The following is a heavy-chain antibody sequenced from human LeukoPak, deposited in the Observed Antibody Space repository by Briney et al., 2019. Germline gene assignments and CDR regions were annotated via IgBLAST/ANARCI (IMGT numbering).Heavy chain of an antibody. Sequence: GPSLTPFRAPSSFTLSSYSMNSVRQAPGKGLEWFSSNSSSSSYIYYADAVKGRFTISRDNAKNSLYLQMNSLRAEDTAVYYCARNVLPYDWGQGTLVTVSS. CDR1: SFTLSSYS. V-gene: IGHV3-21*01. D-gene: IGHD3-9*01. J-gene: IGHJ4*02. CDR3: ARNVLPYD. CDR2: NSSSSSYI.